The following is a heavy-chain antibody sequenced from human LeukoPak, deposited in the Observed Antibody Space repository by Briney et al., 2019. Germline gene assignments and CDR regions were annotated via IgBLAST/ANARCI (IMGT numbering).Heavy chain of an antibody. CDR1: GFTLSNYA. CDR3: ATRAVGVNGMDV. Sequence: PGGSLRLSCAASGFTLSNYAMSWVRQTPGKGLEWVSSISAGGGGSYYADSVKGRFTISRDNSKNTLYLQMNSLRAEDTAVYYCATRAVGVNGMDVWGQGTTVIVSS. V-gene: IGHV3-23*01. CDR2: ISAGGGGS. D-gene: IGHD2-21*01. J-gene: IGHJ6*02.